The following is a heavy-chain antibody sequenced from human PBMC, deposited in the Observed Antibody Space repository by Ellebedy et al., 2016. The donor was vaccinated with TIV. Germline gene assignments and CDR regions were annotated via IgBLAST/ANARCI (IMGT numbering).Heavy chain of an antibody. CDR1: GGSFSGYS. CDR3: ARGPYGGYPTMHAFDI. J-gene: IGHJ3*02. D-gene: IGHD4-23*01. CDR2: ISHGGST. Sequence: LRLSXAVYGGSFSGYSWSWIRQPPGKGLEWIGYISHGGSTYYNPSLKSRGTISVDRSKNQFSLRLSSVTAADTAVYYCARGPYGGYPTMHAFDIWGQGTMVTVSS. V-gene: IGHV4-30-2*01.